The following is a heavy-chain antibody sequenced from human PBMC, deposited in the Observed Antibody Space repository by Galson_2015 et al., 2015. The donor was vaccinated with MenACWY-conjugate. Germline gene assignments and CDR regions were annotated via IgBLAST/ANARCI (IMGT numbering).Heavy chain of an antibody. D-gene: IGHD3-22*01. CDR3: AKEMYDSSGYYGY. CDR1: GFTFSSYG. V-gene: IGHV3-30*18. Sequence: SLRLSCAASGFTFSSYGMHWVRQAPGKGLEWVAVISYDGSNKYYADSVKGQFTISRDNSKNTLYLQMNSLRAEDTAVYYCAKEMYDSSGYYGYWGQGTLVTVSS. J-gene: IGHJ4*02. CDR2: ISYDGSNK.